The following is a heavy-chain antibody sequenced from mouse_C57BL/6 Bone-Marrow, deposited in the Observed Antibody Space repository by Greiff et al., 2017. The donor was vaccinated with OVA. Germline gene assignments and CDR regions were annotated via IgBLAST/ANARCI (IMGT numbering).Heavy chain of an antibody. J-gene: IGHJ1*03. CDR3: ARRSSYEDWYFDV. V-gene: IGHV1-69*01. CDR2: IDPSDSYT. Sequence: QVQLQQPGAELVMPGASVKLSCKASGYTFTSYWMHWVKQRPGQGLEWIGDIDPSDSYTNYNQKFKGKSTLTVDKSSSTTYMQLSSLTSEDSAVYYCARRSSYEDWYFDVWGKGTTVTVSS. D-gene: IGHD1-1*01. CDR1: GYTFTSYW.